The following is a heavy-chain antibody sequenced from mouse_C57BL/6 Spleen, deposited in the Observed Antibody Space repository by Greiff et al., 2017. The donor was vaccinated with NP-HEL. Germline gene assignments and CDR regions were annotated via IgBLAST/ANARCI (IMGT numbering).Heavy chain of an antibody. J-gene: IGHJ4*01. D-gene: IGHD1-1*02. V-gene: IGHV1-55*01. CDR1: GYTFTSYW. CDR2: IYPGSGST. Sequence: QVQLKQPGAELVKPGASVKMSCKASGYTFTSYWITWVKQRPGQGLEWIGDIYPGSGSTNYNEKFKSKATLTVDTSSSTAYMQLSSLTSEDSAVYYCARRRGGYAMDYWGQGTSVTVSS. CDR3: ARRRGGYAMDY.